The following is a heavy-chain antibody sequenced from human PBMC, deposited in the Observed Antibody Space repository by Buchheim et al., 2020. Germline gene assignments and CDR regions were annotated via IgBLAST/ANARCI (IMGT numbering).Heavy chain of an antibody. CDR3: ARGGLLVRYQDYMDV. D-gene: IGHD2-2*01. CDR2: MSHRGSP. V-gene: IGHV4-34*01. CDR1: GGSFSGHY. Sequence: QVQLQQWGAGLLKPSETLSLTCGVSGGSFSGHYSTWIRQSPGKGLVWIGEMSHRGSPNYNPSPKSRVTISLDTSKTPFPLQWRSVTAADTAVYNCARGGLLVRYQDYMDVWGKGTT. J-gene: IGHJ6*03.